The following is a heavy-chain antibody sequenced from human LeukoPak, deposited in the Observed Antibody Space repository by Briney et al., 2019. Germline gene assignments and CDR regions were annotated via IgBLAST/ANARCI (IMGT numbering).Heavy chain of an antibody. CDR2: ISGSGDST. CDR1: GFTFSSYA. Sequence: GGSLRLSCAASGFTFSSYAMSWVRQAPGKGLEWVSAISGSGDSTYYADSVKGRFTISRDNSKNTLYLQMNSLRAEDTAVYYWAKRARTYYYDSSGRGGVFDIWAKGKMVTVSS. J-gene: IGHJ3*02. CDR3: AKRARTYYYDSSGRGGVFDI. D-gene: IGHD3-22*01. V-gene: IGHV3-23*01.